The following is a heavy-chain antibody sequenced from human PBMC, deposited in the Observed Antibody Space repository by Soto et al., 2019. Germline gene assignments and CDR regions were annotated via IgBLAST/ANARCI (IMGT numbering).Heavy chain of an antibody. V-gene: IGHV3-23*01. Sequence: GGSLRLSCAASGFTFSSYAMNWVRQAPGKGLEWVSAISAGGSNTNYADSVKGRFTISSDNSKNTLYLQMNGLRADDTAVYYCAKEYSTSFDYWGQGTPVTVSS. D-gene: IGHD6-6*01. CDR1: GFTFSSYA. J-gene: IGHJ4*02. CDR2: ISAGGSNT. CDR3: AKEYSTSFDY.